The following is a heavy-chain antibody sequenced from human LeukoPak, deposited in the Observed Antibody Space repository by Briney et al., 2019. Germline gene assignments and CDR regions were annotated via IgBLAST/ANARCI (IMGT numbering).Heavy chain of an antibody. CDR1: GFTFSSYG. CDR3: ARESAPRYYGDFDY. Sequence: GGSLRLSCAASGFTFSSYGMHWVRQAPGKGLEWVAVIWYDGSNKYYADSVKGRFTISRDNSKNTVYLQMDSLRAEDTAVYYCARESAPRYYGDFDYWGQGTLVTVSS. D-gene: IGHD4-17*01. CDR2: IWYDGSNK. J-gene: IGHJ4*02. V-gene: IGHV3-33*01.